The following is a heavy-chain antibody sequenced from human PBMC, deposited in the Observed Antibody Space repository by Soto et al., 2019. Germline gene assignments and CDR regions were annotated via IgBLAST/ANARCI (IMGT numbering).Heavy chain of an antibody. J-gene: IGHJ3*02. CDR1: GGSISSYY. CDR2: IYYSGST. CDR3: ATLGYCSGGSCYRTFDI. Sequence: SETLSLTCTVSGGSISSYYWSWIRQPPGKGLEWIGYIYYSGSTNYNPSLKSRVTISVDTSKNQFSLKLSSVTAADTAVYYCATLGYCSGGSCYRTFDIWGQGTMVTVS. V-gene: IGHV4-59*08. D-gene: IGHD2-15*01.